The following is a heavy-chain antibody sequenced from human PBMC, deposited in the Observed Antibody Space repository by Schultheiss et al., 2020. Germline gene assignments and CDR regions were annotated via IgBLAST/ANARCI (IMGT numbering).Heavy chain of an antibody. V-gene: IGHV4-34*09. D-gene: IGHD2-2*02. CDR3: ARAPPVVPAAISYYYYGMDV. J-gene: IGHJ6*02. CDR1: GGSFSGYY. Sequence: LRLSCAVYGGSFSGYYWSWIRQPPGKGLEWIGYIYYSGSTYYNPSLKSRVTISVDTSKNQFSLKLSSVTAADTAVYYCARAPPVVPAAISYYYYGMDVWGQGTTVTVSS. CDR2: IYYSGST.